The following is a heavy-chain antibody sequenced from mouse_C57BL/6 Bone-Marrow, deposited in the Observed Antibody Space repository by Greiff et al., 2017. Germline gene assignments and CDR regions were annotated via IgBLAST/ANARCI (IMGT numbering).Heavy chain of an antibody. Sequence: VQVVESGPGLVAPSQSLSITCTVSGFSLTSYGVDWVRQPPGKGLEWLGEIWGGGSTNYNSALMSGLSISTDNSKSHFFLKKNSPQPDDKAMYYCSKHSYYGSSYGYCYVWGTGTTVT. CDR1: GFSLTSYG. J-gene: IGHJ1*03. D-gene: IGHD1-1*01. CDR2: IWGGGST. CDR3: SKHSYYGSSYGYCYV. V-gene: IGHV2-9*01.